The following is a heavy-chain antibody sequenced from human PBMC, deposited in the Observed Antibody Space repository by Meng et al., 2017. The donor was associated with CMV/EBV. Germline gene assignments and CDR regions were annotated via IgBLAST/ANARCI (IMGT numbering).Heavy chain of an antibody. V-gene: IGHV1-69*05. CDR2: IIPIFGTA. CDR1: GGTLSSYA. J-gene: IGHJ4*02. D-gene: IGHD6-19*01. Sequence: KASGGTLSSYATSWVRQAPGQGLEWMGGIIPIFGTANYAQKFQGRVTITTDESTSTAYMELSSLRSEDTAVYYCARDGYSSGWYGYWGQGTLVTVSS. CDR3: ARDGYSSGWYGY.